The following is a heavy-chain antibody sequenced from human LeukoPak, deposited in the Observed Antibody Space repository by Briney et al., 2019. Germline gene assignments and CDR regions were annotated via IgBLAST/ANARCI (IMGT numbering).Heavy chain of an antibody. V-gene: IGHV1-18*01. Sequence: ASVKVSCKASGYTFTSYGISWVRQAPGQGLEWMGWIGAYNGNTNYAQKLQGRVTMTTDTSTSTAYMELRSLRSDDTAVYYCASHHCGGDCYSYYFDYWGQGTLVTVSS. J-gene: IGHJ4*02. CDR3: ASHHCGGDCYSYYFDY. D-gene: IGHD2-21*02. CDR2: IGAYNGNT. CDR1: GYTFTSYG.